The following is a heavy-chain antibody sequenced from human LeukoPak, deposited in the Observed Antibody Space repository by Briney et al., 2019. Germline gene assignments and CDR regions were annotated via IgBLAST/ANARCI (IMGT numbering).Heavy chain of an antibody. CDR1: NDSISPRY. Sequence: PSETLSLTCTVSNDSISPRYWGWIRQPPGKGLEFIGYIFYRGTTNFNPSLKSRVTLSVDTAKHQFSLRLNSVTAADTAVYYCARGGSAAKYYFDSWGQGTLVTVSS. CDR2: IFYRGTT. CDR3: ARGGSAAKYYFDS. D-gene: IGHD6-13*01. V-gene: IGHV4-59*11. J-gene: IGHJ4*02.